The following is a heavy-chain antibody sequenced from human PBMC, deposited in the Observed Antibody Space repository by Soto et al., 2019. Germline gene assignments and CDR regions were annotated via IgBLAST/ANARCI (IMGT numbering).Heavy chain of an antibody. CDR1: DGSIISRGDY. D-gene: IGHD3-10*01. Sequence: TXCLTYTVADGSIISRGDYWSWIRQHPGKGLEWIGYIYHSGSTYYNPSLKSRVTISVDRSKNQFSLKLSSVTAADTEVYYCVRGAHVFFRRWGQGTLVTVSS. J-gene: IGHJ1*01. V-gene: IGHV4-30-2*01. CDR3: VRGAHVFFRR. CDR2: IYHSGST.